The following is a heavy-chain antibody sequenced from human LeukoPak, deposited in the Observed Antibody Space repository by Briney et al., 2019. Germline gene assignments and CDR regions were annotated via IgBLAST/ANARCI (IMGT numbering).Heavy chain of an antibody. CDR3: AGGGYSYGHGWFDA. CDR2: INRNGGGT. CDR1: GFTFSNYC. V-gene: IGHV3-23*01. J-gene: IGHJ5*02. Sequence: GASLRLSCAASGFTFSNYCMRWVRQAPGKGLEWVAGINRNGGGTYYAESVQGRVTISRDNSKNTLYLELNSLRAEDTAVYYCAGGGYSYGHGWFDAWGQGTLVTVSS. D-gene: IGHD5-18*01.